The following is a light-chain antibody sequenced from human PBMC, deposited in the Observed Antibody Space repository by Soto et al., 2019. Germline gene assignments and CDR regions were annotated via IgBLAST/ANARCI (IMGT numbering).Light chain of an antibody. CDR2: EVT. CDR1: TSDVGGYDV. V-gene: IGLV2-8*01. CDR3: NSYVGSNNYV. Sequence: QSALTQPASVSGSPGQSITISCSGTTSDVGGYDVVSWYQQHPGKAPKLMIYEVTKRPSGVPDRFSGSKSGNTASLTVSGLQADDEADYYCNSYVGSNNYVFGTGTKVTVL. J-gene: IGLJ1*01.